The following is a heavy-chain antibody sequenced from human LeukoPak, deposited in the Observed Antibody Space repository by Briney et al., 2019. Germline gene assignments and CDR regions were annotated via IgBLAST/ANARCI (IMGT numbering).Heavy chain of an antibody. J-gene: IGHJ3*02. Sequence: GASVKVSCKASGYTFTSYGISWVRQAPGQGLEWMGWISAYNGNTNYAQKLQGRVTMTTDTSTSTACMELRSLRSDDTAVYYCARVFTMVRGVTVRFAFDIWGQGTMVTVSS. CDR2: ISAYNGNT. CDR1: GYTFTSYG. CDR3: ARVFTMVRGVTVRFAFDI. V-gene: IGHV1-18*01. D-gene: IGHD3-10*01.